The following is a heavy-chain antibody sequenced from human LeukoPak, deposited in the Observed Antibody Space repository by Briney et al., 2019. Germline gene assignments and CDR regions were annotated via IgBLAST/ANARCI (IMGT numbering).Heavy chain of an antibody. CDR3: ARVRYCSSTSCP. CDR1: GGSISPYY. CDR2: IYHRGST. D-gene: IGHD2-2*01. Sequence: SETLSLTCTVSGGSISPYYWGWIRQPPGKGLEWIGYIYHRGSTNYNPSLKSRVTISIDTSKNQFSLKLSSVTAADTAVYYCARVRYCSSTSCPWGQGTLVTVSS. J-gene: IGHJ5*02. V-gene: IGHV4-59*12.